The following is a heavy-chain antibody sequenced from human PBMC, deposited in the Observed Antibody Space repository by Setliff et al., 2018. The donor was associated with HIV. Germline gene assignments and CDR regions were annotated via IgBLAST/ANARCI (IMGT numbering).Heavy chain of an antibody. V-gene: IGHV1-46*01. CDR1: GYTFTSYY. CDR3: ARDHQTMLWLDY. CDR2: IYPSDGRT. D-gene: IGHD2-21*01. Sequence: ASVKVSCKASGYTFTSYYMHWVRQAPGQGLEWMGIIYPSDGRTTYAQEFQGRVTMTRDTSTSTVYMELSSLRSEDTAVYYCARDHQTMLWLDYWGQGTLVTVSS. J-gene: IGHJ4*02.